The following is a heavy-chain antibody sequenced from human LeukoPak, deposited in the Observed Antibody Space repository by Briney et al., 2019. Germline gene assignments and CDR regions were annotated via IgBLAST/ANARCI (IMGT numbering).Heavy chain of an antibody. CDR2: IKQDGSEK. CDR1: GFTFSDYW. CDR3: AKEVGGSGSF. Sequence: GGSLRLSCAASGFTFSDYWMTWVRQAPGKGLEWVANIKQDGSEKYYVDSVKGRFTISRDNAKNSLYLQMNSLRAEDTAVYYCAKEVGGSGSFWGQGTLVTVSS. V-gene: IGHV3-7*01. J-gene: IGHJ4*02. D-gene: IGHD3-10*01.